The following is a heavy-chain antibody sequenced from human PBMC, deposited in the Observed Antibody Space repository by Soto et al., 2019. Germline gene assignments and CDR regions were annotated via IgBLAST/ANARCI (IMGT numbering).Heavy chain of an antibody. J-gene: IGHJ4*02. CDR2: IYYSGST. D-gene: IGHD4-17*01. V-gene: IGHV4-61*01. Sequence: QVQLQESGPGLVKPSETLSLTCTVSGGSVSSGSYYWSWIRQPPGKGLEWIGHIYYSGSTNYNPSPRSRVTISVDTSKNQFSLKLSSVTAADTAVYYCARVTVGARGGYFDYWGQGTLVTVSS. CDR3: ARVTVGARGGYFDY. CDR1: GGSVSSGSYY.